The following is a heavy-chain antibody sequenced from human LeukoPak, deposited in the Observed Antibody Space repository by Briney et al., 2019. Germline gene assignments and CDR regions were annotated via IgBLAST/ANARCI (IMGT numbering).Heavy chain of an antibody. CDR2: ISSSSSYI. CDR3: VYYYDSSGYYDY. CDR1: GFTFSSYS. V-gene: IGHV3-21*01. J-gene: IGHJ4*02. Sequence: GGSLRLSCAASGFTFSSYSMNWVRQAPGKGLEWFSSISSSSSYIYYADSVKGRFTISRDNAKNSLYLQMNSLRAEDTAVYYCVYYYDSSGYYDYWGQGTLVTVSS. D-gene: IGHD3-22*01.